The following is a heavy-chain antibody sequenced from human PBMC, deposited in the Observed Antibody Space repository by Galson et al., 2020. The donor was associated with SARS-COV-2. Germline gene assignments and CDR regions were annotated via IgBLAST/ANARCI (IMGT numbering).Heavy chain of an antibody. Sequence: ASVKVSCKPTGYSLSGYYIHWLRQAPGQGLEWMGWINPNNGDPDYAQEFQGRVTMTWDTSITTAYMDLNRLTSDDTAVYFCARGRPVIYGWFDPWGQGTQVTVSS. J-gene: IGHJ5*02. CDR2: INPNNGDP. CDR1: GYSLSGYY. CDR3: ARGRPVIYGWFDP. V-gene: IGHV1-2*02. D-gene: IGHD2-2*02.